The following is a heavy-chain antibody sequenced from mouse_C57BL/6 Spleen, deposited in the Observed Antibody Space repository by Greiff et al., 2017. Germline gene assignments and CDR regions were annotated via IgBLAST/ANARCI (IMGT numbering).Heavy chain of an antibody. Sequence: VQLQQSGPELVKPGASVKISCKASGYSFTDYNMNWVKQSNGKSLEWIGVINPNYGTTSYNQKFKGKATLTVDQSSSTAYMQLNSLTSEDSAVXYCASQFITTVVADWYFDVWGTGTTVTVSS. J-gene: IGHJ1*03. CDR1: GYSFTDYN. D-gene: IGHD1-1*01. V-gene: IGHV1-39*01. CDR2: INPNYGTT. CDR3: ASQFITTVVADWYFDV.